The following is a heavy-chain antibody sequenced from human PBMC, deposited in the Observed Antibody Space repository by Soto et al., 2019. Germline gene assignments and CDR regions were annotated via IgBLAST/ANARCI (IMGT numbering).Heavy chain of an antibody. CDR3: AASRRFYAGMDA. CDR1: GGAFRNYA. D-gene: IGHD2-2*01. CDR2: VMPTFGAG. J-gene: IGHJ6*02. Sequence: QVQLVQSGAEVKKPGSSVKVSCTASGGAFRNYAVSWVRQAPGQGLEWMGAVMPTFGAGVYAQKFQGRLTIFADESTNTAYLNVSSLTSEDAAIYYCAASRRFYAGMDAWGQGTTLTVSS. V-gene: IGHV1-69*01.